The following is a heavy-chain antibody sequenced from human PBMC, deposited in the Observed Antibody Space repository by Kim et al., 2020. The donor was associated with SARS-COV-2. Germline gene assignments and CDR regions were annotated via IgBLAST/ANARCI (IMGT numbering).Heavy chain of an antibody. Sequence: SETLSLTCTVSGGSTTDYHWGWIRQSPGKRLEWIGTVSYSGVAYYNPSLKSRVTISLDTSKTEVSLKMTSLTAADTAVFYCARGPRRSWLWYFGPWGRGT. J-gene: IGHJ2*01. V-gene: IGHV4-39*07. CDR2: VSYSGVA. CDR1: GGSTTDYH. CDR3: ARGPRRSWLWYFGP. D-gene: IGHD5-12*01.